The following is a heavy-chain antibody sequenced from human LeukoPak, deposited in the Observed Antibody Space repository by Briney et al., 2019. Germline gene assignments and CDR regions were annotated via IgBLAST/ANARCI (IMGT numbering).Heavy chain of an antibody. CDR2: FVAEDNDI. V-gene: IGHV1-24*01. CDR3: ATEPGYGEFAEVWLDS. J-gene: IGHJ5*01. D-gene: IGHD4-17*01. Sequence: ASVKVSCKVSGHTLNELAIQWVRQAPGKGLEWKGGFVAEDNDIVYAEALKGRVAMTEDTSTETAYMELRSLRADDTAVYYCATEPGYGEFAEVWLDSWGQGTLVTVAS. CDR1: GHTLNELA.